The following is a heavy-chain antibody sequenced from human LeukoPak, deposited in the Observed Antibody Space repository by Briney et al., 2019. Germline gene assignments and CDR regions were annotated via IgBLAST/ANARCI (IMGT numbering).Heavy chain of an antibody. D-gene: IGHD2-2*01. CDR1: GYTFTSYG. CDR3: ARAMFMEDIVVVPAASFGFDP. Sequence: ASVKVSCKASGYTFTSYGISWVRQAPGQGLEWMGWISAYNGNTNYAQKLQGRVTMTTDTSTSTAYMELRSLRSDDTAVYYCARAMFMEDIVVVPAASFGFDPWGQGTLVTVSS. CDR2: ISAYNGNT. J-gene: IGHJ5*02. V-gene: IGHV1-18*01.